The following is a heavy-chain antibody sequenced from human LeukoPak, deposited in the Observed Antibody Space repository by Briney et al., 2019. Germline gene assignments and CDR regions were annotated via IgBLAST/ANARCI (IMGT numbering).Heavy chain of an antibody. Sequence: ASVKVSCKASGYTFTSYDIHWVRKATGQGLEWMGWMNPNSGNTGYAQKFQGRVTMTRNTSISTAYMELSSLRSEDTAVYYCARDQTVYYDSTYGMDVWGQGTTVTVSS. CDR2: MNPNSGNT. CDR1: GYTFTSYD. V-gene: IGHV1-8*01. J-gene: IGHJ6*02. D-gene: IGHD3-22*01. CDR3: ARDQTVYYDSTYGMDV.